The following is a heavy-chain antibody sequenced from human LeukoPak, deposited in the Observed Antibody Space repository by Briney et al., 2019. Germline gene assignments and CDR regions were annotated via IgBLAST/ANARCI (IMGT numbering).Heavy chain of an antibody. Sequence: PSETLSLTCAVSGGSISSGSYYWGWIRQPPGKGLEWIGSIYYTGSTYYNPSLKSRVTISVDTSKNQFSLNLSSVTAADTAVYYCARLDWSNWCFDLWGRGTLVTVSS. V-gene: IGHV4-39*01. CDR1: GGSISSGSYY. CDR2: IYYTGST. CDR3: ARLDWSNWCFDL. J-gene: IGHJ2*01. D-gene: IGHD3/OR15-3a*01.